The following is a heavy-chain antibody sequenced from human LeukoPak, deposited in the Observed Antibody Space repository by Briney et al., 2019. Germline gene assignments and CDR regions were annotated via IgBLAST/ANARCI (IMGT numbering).Heavy chain of an antibody. D-gene: IGHD7-27*01. V-gene: IGHV3-21*01. CDR2: ISSSSSYI. Sequence: TGGSLRLSCAASGFTFSNYAMSWVRQAPGKGLEWVSSISSSSSYIYYADSVKGRFTISRDNAKNSLYLQMNSLRAEDTAVYYCARDLLNWGFDYWGQGTLVTVSS. J-gene: IGHJ4*02. CDR3: ARDLLNWGFDY. CDR1: GFTFSNYA.